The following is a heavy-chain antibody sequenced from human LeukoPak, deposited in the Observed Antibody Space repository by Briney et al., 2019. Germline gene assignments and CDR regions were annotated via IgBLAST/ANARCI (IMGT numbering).Heavy chain of an antibody. D-gene: IGHD2-2*01. CDR2: IIPIFGTA. Sequence: GASVKVSCKASGGTFSSYAISWVRQAPGQGLEWMGGIIPIFGTANYAQKFQGRVAITADKSTSTAYMELSSLRSEDTAVYYCARGDIVVVPAAALGDDRRRETHERPMDVWGKGTTVTVSS. CDR1: GGTFSSYA. J-gene: IGHJ6*03. CDR3: ARGDIVVVPAAALGDDRRRETHERPMDV. V-gene: IGHV1-69*06.